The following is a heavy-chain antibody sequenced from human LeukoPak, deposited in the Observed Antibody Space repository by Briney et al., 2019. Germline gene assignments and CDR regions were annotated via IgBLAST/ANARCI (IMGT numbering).Heavy chain of an antibody. CDR2: ISHDGGNK. D-gene: IGHD6-19*01. V-gene: IGHV3-30*04. CDR1: GFIFSSSV. CDR3: ARVGSGWYVPDAFDI. J-gene: IGHJ3*02. Sequence: PGGSLRLSCAASGFIFSSSVMHWVRQAPGKGLEWVAVISHDGGNKYYADSVKGRFTISRDNAKNSLYLQMNSPRAEDTAVYYCARVGSGWYVPDAFDIWGQGTMVTVSS.